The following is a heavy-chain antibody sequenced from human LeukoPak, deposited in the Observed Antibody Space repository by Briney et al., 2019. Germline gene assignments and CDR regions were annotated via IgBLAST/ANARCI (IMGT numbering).Heavy chain of an antibody. J-gene: IGHJ4*02. CDR1: GFTFSNCA. Sequence: GGSLRLSCAASGFTFSNCAMQWVRQAPGRRLEFVSAIGRDGAGPYYADSVEGRFTISRDNSKNTLYLQMDRLRVEDTAVYYCVKDGDIVVVITFDYWGQGTLVTVSS. CDR3: VKDGDIVVVITFDY. V-gene: IGHV3-64*02. D-gene: IGHD3-22*01. CDR2: IGRDGAGP.